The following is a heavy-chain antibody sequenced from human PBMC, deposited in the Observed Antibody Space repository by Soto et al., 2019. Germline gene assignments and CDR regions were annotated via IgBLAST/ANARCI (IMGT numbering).Heavy chain of an antibody. CDR1: GFTFSDTL. Sequence: QVQLVQSGAELKKPGASVNISCQASGFTFSDTLRNWVRKGPGQRLEWMGWINPANGNTRYSESFQGRVPISSLSSASTAYVALSDLTSEDTAVYYCASAIVSFGSSANEAFDVWGQGTMITVSS. CDR3: ASAIVSFGSSANEAFDV. V-gene: IGHV1-3*01. J-gene: IGHJ3*01. D-gene: IGHD1-1*01. CDR2: INPANGNT.